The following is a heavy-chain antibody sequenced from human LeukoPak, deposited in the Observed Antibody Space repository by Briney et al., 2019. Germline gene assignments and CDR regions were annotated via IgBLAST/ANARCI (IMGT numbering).Heavy chain of an antibody. D-gene: IGHD2-21*01. CDR3: AKEPPYFSYMDV. CDR1: GFTFSSYA. J-gene: IGHJ6*03. Sequence: GGSLRLSCAASGFTFSSYAMSWVRQAPGKGLEWVSSISGSGGRTHYTDSVKGRFTISRDNSKNTLYLQMNSLRAEDTAVYYCAKEPPYFSYMDVWGKGTTVTISS. CDR2: ISGSGGRT. V-gene: IGHV3-23*01.